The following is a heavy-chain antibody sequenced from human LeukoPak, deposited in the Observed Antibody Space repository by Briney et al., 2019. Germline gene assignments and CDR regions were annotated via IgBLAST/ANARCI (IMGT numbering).Heavy chain of an antibody. D-gene: IGHD6-13*01. Sequence: ASVKVSCKASGGTFSSYAISWVRQAPGQGLEWMGIINPSGGSTSYAQKFQGRVTMTRDTSTSTVYMELSSLRSEDTAVYYCASEYSSNDNLNWGQGTLVSVSS. CDR3: ASEYSSNDNLN. J-gene: IGHJ4*02. CDR1: GGTFSSYA. V-gene: IGHV1-46*01. CDR2: INPSGGST.